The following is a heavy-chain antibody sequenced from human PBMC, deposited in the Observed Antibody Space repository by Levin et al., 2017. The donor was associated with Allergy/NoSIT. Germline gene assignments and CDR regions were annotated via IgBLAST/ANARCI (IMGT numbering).Heavy chain of an antibody. Sequence: GESLKISCAASGFTFYDTWMSWVRQAPGKGLEWVARIKRNSEGGTTVYGAPVKGRFTISRDDSKNTLSLQMNSLTTEDTAVYYCTTDSNYALFDWGQGTRVTVSS. CDR2: IKRNSEGGTT. V-gene: IGHV3-15*01. CDR3: TTDSNYALFD. CDR1: GFTFYDTW. D-gene: IGHD3-16*01. J-gene: IGHJ4*02.